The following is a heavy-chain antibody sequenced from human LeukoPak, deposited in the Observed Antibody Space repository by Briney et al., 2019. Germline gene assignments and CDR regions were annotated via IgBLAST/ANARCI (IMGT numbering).Heavy chain of an antibody. CDR3: ARGVVASTAGAFDI. V-gene: IGHV4-61*03. CDR2: MFYSEST. Sequence: PSETLSLTCSVSGXSVSDGNYYWSWIRQPPGRGLEWIGYMFYSESTKYNPSLKSRVTMSVDTSKNHFSLKLNSVTAADTAVYYCARGVVASTAGAFDIWGQGTMVTVSS. CDR1: GXSVSDGNYY. J-gene: IGHJ3*02. D-gene: IGHD2-15*01.